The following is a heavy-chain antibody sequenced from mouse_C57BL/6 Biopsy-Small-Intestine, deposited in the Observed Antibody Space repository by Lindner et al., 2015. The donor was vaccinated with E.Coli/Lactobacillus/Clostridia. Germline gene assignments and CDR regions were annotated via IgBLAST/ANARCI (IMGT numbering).Heavy chain of an antibody. CDR2: ISSGSSTI. CDR1: GFTFSDYG. CDR3: ARPHYYATDY. V-gene: IGHV5-17*01. Sequence: VQLQESGGGLVKPGGSLKLSCAASGFTFSDYGMHWVRQAPEKGLEWVAYISSGSSTIYYADIVKGRFTISRDNAKNAVFLQMTSLRSEDTAMYYCARPHYYATDYWGQGTSVTVSS. J-gene: IGHJ4*01.